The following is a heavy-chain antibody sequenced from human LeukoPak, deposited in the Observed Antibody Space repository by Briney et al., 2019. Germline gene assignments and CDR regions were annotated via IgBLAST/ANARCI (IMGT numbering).Heavy chain of an antibody. CDR2: IYWNDDN. CDR1: GFSLSTSGVG. J-gene: IGHJ4*02. CDR3: AHYGDYRFMWYFDY. Sequence: ESGPTLVKPTQTLTLTCTFSGFSLSTSGVGVGWIRQPPGKALEWLALIYWNDDNRYSPSLKSRLTITKDTSKNQVVLTMTNMDPVDTATYYCAHYGDYRFMWYFDYWGQGTLVTVSS. D-gene: IGHD4-17*01. V-gene: IGHV2-5*01.